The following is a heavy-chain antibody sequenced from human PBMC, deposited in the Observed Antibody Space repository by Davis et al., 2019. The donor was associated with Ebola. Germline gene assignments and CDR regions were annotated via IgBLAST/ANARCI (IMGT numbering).Heavy chain of an antibody. Sequence: GESLKISCAASGFTFSSYWMSWVRQAPGKGLEWVANIKQDGSEKYYVDSVKGRFTISRDNAKNSLYLQMNSLRAEDTAVYYCARVDTAMVRGSYFDYWGQGTLVTVSS. CDR2: IKQDGSEK. D-gene: IGHD5-18*01. CDR1: GFTFSSYW. J-gene: IGHJ4*02. CDR3: ARVDTAMVRGSYFDY. V-gene: IGHV3-7*01.